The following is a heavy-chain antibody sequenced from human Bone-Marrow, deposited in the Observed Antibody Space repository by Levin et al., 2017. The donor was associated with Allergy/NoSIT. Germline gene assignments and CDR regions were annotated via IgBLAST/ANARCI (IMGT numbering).Heavy chain of an antibody. CDR3: ATQFQW. V-gene: IGHV3-15*01. J-gene: IGHJ4*02. Sequence: GSLRLSCSASGFSLSNSWMNWVRQVPGKGLEWVARISTKSDGAATDYAAPVKGRFIISRDDSTNTLYLQMYSLKVEDTATYFCATQFQWWGQGTLVAVSS. CDR1: GFSLSNSW. CDR2: ISTKSDGAAT. D-gene: IGHD6-19*01.